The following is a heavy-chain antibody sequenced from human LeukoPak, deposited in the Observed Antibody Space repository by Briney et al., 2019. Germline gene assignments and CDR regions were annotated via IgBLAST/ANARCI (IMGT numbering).Heavy chain of an antibody. CDR3: VKSPHASSSYFDY. J-gene: IGHJ4*02. D-gene: IGHD6-13*01. Sequence: GGSLRLSCSASGFTFSSFAMHWVRQAPGKGLEYASAINSNGDITDYADSVKGRFTISRDNSKNTLYLQMSSLRAEDTAIYYCVKSPHASSSYFDYWGQGTLVTVSS. CDR1: GFTFSSFA. CDR2: INSNGDIT. V-gene: IGHV3-64D*09.